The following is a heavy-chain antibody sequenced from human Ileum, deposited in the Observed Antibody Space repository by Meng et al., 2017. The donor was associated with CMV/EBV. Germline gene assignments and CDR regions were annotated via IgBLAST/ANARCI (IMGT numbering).Heavy chain of an antibody. CDR2: IKSKTDGRKR. CDR3: TSFGYEGDY. D-gene: IGHD5-12*01. J-gene: IGHJ4*02. V-gene: IGHV3-15*01. CDR1: GFTFSNAW. Sequence: LSCAASGFTFSNAWMSWVRQAPGKGLEWVGRIKSKTDGRKRDYAAPVKGRFTISRDDSKNTLYLQMNSLKTEDTAVYYCTSFGYEGDYWGQGTLVTVSS.